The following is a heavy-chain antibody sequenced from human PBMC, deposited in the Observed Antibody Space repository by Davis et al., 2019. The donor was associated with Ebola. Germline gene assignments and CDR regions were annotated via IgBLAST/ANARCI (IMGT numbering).Heavy chain of an antibody. J-gene: IGHJ6*04. CDR3: AKSGLSFGVVKYHYGMDV. V-gene: IGHV3-23*01. CDR2: ISGSGGST. D-gene: IGHD3-3*01. CDR1: VITFSSYA. Sequence: GESLKISCADSVITFSSYAMTWVRQAPGKGLEWVSAISGSGGSTYYADSVKGRFTISRDNSKKTLYLQMNSLRAEDTAVYYCAKSGLSFGVVKYHYGMDVRGKGTTVTVSS.